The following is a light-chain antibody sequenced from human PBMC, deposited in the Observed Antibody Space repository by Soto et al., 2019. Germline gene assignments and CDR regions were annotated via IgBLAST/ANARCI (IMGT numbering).Light chain of an antibody. CDR3: QQLNSYPIT. CDR2: KAS. Sequence: DIQMTQSPSTLSASVGDRFTISCRASQTITSWLAWYQQKPGKAPKLLIYKASSLESGVPSRFSGSGSGTDFTLTISSLQPEDFATYYCQQLNSYPITFGQGTRLEIK. J-gene: IGKJ5*01. V-gene: IGKV1-5*03. CDR1: QTITSW.